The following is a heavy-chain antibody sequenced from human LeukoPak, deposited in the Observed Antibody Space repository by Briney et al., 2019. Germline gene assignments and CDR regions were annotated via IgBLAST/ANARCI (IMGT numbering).Heavy chain of an antibody. J-gene: IGHJ6*03. CDR1: GFTFSSYG. CDR3: AKVLGKYQLLYGFMDV. D-gene: IGHD2-2*02. CDR2: ISYDGSNK. Sequence: GRSLRLSCAASGFTFSSYGMHWVRQAPGKGLEWVAVISYDGSNKYYADSVKGRFTISRDNSKNTLYPQMNSLRAEDTAVYYCAKVLGKYQLLYGFMDVWGKGTTVTVSS. V-gene: IGHV3-30*18.